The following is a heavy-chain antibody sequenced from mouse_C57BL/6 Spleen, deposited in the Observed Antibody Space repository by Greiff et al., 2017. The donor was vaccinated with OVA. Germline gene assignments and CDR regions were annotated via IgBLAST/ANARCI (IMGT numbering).Heavy chain of an antibody. Sequence: VQLQQPGAELVKPGASVKLSCKASGYTFTSYWMQWVKQRPGQGLEWIGEIDPSDSYTNSNQKFKGKATLTVDTSSSTAYMQLSSLTSEDSAVYYCAYGNYLYYFDYWGQGTTLTVSS. CDR2: IDPSDSYT. D-gene: IGHD2-1*01. J-gene: IGHJ2*01. CDR1: GYTFTSYW. V-gene: IGHV1-50*01. CDR3: AYGNYLYYFDY.